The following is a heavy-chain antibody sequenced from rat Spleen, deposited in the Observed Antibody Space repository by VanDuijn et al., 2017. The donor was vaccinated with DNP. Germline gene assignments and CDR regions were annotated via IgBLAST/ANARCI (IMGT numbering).Heavy chain of an antibody. D-gene: IGHD1-2*01. J-gene: IGHJ4*01. V-gene: IGHV5-27*01. CDR2: ISTSGGST. CDR3: TTNSSPYYYAMDA. CDR1: GFTFSNYG. Sequence: EVQLVESGGGLVQPGRSLILSCAASGFTFSNYGMAWVRQAPKKGLEWVATISTSGGSTYYRDSVKGRFTISRDNAKSTLYLQMDSLRSEDTATYYCTTNSSPYYYAMDAWGQGTSVTVSS.